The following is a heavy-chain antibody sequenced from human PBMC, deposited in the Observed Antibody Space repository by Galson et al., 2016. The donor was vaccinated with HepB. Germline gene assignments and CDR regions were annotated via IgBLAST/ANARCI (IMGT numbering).Heavy chain of an antibody. Sequence: SETLSLTCAVSGGSTSSSYWWNWVRQPPGKGLEWIGESHHSGTTNYSPSLKSRVTISVDKSKNQFSLKLSSVTAADTAVYYCATTSWFRVDYWGQGTLVTVSS. CDR3: ATTSWFRVDY. CDR2: SHHSGTT. V-gene: IGHV4-4*02. D-gene: IGHD2-2*01. CDR1: GGSTSSSYW. J-gene: IGHJ4*02.